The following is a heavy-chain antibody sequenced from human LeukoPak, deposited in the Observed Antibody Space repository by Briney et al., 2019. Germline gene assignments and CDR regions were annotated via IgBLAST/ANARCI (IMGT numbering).Heavy chain of an antibody. V-gene: IGHV1-18*01. CDR1: GYTFTNYG. D-gene: IGHD3-22*01. CDR3: ATDPWDYDSSGYEFDY. J-gene: IGHJ4*02. CDR2: ISAYTGNT. Sequence: ASVKVSCKASGYTFTNYGITWVRQAPGQGLEWMGWISAYTGNTNYAQKIQGRVTMTTDTSTSTAYMELRSLRSDDTAVYYCATDPWDYDSSGYEFDYWGQGTLVTVSS.